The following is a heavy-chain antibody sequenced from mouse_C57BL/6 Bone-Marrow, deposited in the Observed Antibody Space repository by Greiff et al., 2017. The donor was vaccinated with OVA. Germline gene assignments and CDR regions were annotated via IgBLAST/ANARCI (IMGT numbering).Heavy chain of an antibody. J-gene: IGHJ1*03. CDR2: IYPGDGDT. CDR1: GYAFSSSW. Sequence: QVQLKESGPELVKPGASVKISCKASGYAFSSSWMNWVKQRPGKGLEWIGRIYPGDGDTNYNGKLKGKATLTADKSSSTAYMQLSSLTSEDSAVYCCAREDDYDWYFDVWGTGTTVTVSS. V-gene: IGHV1-82*01. CDR3: AREDDYDWYFDV. D-gene: IGHD2-4*01.